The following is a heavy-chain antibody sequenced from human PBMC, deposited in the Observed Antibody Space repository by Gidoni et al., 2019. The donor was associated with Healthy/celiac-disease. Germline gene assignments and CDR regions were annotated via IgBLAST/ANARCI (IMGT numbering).Heavy chain of an antibody. V-gene: IGHV1-46*01. D-gene: IGHD3-10*01. J-gene: IGHJ3*02. Sequence: QVQLVQSGAEVKKPGASVKVSCKASGYTFTSYYMHWVRQAPGQGLEWMGIINPSGGSTSYAQKFQGRVTMTRDTSTSTVYMELSSLRSEDTAVYYCARAAPYGSATPNDAFDIWGQGTMVTVSS. CDR3: ARAAPYGSATPNDAFDI. CDR1: GYTFTSYY. CDR2: INPSGGST.